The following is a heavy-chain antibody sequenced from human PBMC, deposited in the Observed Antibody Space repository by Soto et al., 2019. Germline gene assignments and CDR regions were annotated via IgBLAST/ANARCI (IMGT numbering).Heavy chain of an antibody. D-gene: IGHD2-2*01. Sequence: ASVKVSCKASGYTFTSYYMHWVRQAPGQGLEWMGIINPSGGSTSYAQKLQGRVTMTRDTSTSTVYMELSSLRSEDTAVYYCATRYCSSTSCQYYFYYYMDVWGKGTTVTISS. CDR3: ATRYCSSTSCQYYFYYYMDV. J-gene: IGHJ6*03. CDR2: INPSGGST. CDR1: GYTFTSYY. V-gene: IGHV1-46*03.